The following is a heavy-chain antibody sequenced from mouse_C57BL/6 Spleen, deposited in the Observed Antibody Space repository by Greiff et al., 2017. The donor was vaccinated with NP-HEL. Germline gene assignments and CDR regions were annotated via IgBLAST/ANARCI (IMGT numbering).Heavy chain of an antibody. J-gene: IGHJ2*01. CDR3: ARSYYGSSYDFDY. Sequence: VQLQQSGPVLVKPGASVKMSCKASGYTFPDYSMNWVKQSHGKSLEWIGVINPYNGGTSYNQKFKGKATLTVDKSSSTAYMELNSLTSEDSAVYYCARSYYGSSYDFDYWGQGTTLTVSS. CDR2: INPYNGGT. CDR1: GYTFPDYS. D-gene: IGHD1-1*01. V-gene: IGHV1-19*01.